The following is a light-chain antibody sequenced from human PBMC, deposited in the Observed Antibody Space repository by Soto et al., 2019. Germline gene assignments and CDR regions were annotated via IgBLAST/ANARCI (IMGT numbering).Light chain of an antibody. V-gene: IGLV2-14*03. J-gene: IGLJ1*01. Sequence: QSALTQAASVSGSPGQSITISCTGTSSDVGGYNYVSWYQQHPGKAPKLRIYDVSNRPSGVSNRFSGSKSGNTASLTISGLQAEDEADYYCSSYTSSSLHVFGTGTKLTVL. CDR1: SSDVGGYNY. CDR3: SSYTSSSLHV. CDR2: DVS.